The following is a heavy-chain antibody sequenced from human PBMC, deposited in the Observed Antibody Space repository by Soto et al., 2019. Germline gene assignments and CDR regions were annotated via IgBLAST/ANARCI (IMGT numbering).Heavy chain of an antibody. J-gene: IGHJ3*01. CDR1: GLTFSNYA. CDR2: ISGGGGGA. D-gene: IGHD4-17*01. CDR3: AKDPNGDYVGAFDD. Sequence: EVQLLESGGGLVQPGGSLRLSCAGSGLTFSNYAMVWVRQAPGKGLEWVSAISGGGGGARYADSVRGRFSISRDNSKNTLYLQMNRLRAEDTALYYVAKDPNGDYVGAFDDWGPGTMVTVSS. V-gene: IGHV3-23*01.